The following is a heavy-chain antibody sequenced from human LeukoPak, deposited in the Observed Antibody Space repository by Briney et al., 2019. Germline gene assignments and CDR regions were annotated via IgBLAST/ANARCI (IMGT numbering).Heavy chain of an antibody. J-gene: IGHJ3*02. CDR3: AGLREPQAAFDI. D-gene: IGHD1-26*01. CDR2: IIPIFGTA. CDR1: GGTFSSYA. Sequence: SVKVSCKASGGTFSSYAISWVRQAPGQGLEWMGGIIPIFGTANYAQKFQGGVTITADESTSTAYMELSSLRSEDTAVYYCAGLREPQAAFDIWGQGTMVTVSS. V-gene: IGHV1-69*13.